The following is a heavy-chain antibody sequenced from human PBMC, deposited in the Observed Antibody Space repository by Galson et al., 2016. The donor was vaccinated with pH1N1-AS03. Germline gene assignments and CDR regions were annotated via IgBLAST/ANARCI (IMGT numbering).Heavy chain of an antibody. J-gene: IGHJ3*02. D-gene: IGHD6-13*01. CDR1: GFTFNTHT. V-gene: IGHV3-30-3*01. CDR3: AREEGGFGSNWLQTDAFDI. CDR2: ISYDEGDK. Sequence: SLRLSCAASGFTFNTHTMHWVRQAPGKGLEWVAAISYDEGDKFYADSVKGRFTISRDNSKNTLYLQMNSLRTEDTALYYCAREEGGFGSNWLQTDAFDIWGQGTMVTVSS.